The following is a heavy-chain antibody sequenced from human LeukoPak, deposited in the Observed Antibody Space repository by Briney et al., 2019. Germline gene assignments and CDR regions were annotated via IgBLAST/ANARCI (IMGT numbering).Heavy chain of an antibody. CDR2: TSSSGSTI. J-gene: IGHJ4*02. Sequence: PGGSLRLSCAASGFTFSDYYMSWIRQAPGKGLEWVSYTSSSGSTIYYADSVKGRFTISRDNAKNSLYLQMNSLRAEDTAVYYCASRSQYCSGGSCSDYWGQGTLVTVSS. D-gene: IGHD2-15*01. CDR1: GFTFSDYY. CDR3: ASRSQYCSGGSCSDY. V-gene: IGHV3-11*01.